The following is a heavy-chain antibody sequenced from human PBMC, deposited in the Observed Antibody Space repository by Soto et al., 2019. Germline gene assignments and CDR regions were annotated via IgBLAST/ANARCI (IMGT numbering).Heavy chain of an antibody. J-gene: IGHJ6*02. CDR1: GYTFTSYA. CDR2: INAGNGNT. CDR3: ASPKSSGWDYYYYGMDV. V-gene: IGHV1-3*01. Sequence: ASVKVSCKASGYTFTSYAMHWVRQAPGQRLEWMGWINAGNGNTKYSQKFQGRVTITRDTSASTAYMELSSLRSEDTAVYYCASPKSSGWDYYYYGMDVWGQGTTVTASS. D-gene: IGHD6-19*01.